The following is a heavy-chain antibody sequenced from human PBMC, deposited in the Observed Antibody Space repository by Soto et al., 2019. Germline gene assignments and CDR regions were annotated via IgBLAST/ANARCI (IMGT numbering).Heavy chain of an antibody. CDR3: ARSMHYSDGSNYSPFDD. CDR1: GGSVSSGNYY. CDR2: FYYTGST. Sequence: PSETLSLTCTVSGGSVSSGNYYWSWIRQPPGKGLEWIGYFYYTGSTNYNPSLKSRVTISIDASKNQFSLRLSSVTAADTAVYYCARSMHYSDGSNYSPFDDWGQGTLVTVSS. D-gene: IGHD3-22*01. J-gene: IGHJ4*02. V-gene: IGHV4-61*01.